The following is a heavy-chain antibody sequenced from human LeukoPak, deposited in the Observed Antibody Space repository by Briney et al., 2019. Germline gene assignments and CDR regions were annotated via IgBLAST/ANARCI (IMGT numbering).Heavy chain of an antibody. V-gene: IGHV1-8*01. D-gene: IGHD3-10*01. Sequence: ASVKVSCKASGYTFTSYDINWVRQATGQGLEWMGWMNPNSGNTGYAQKFQGRVTMTRNTSISTAYMELSSLRSEDTAVYYCARAGGAWDYGSGSYEGAPLGSWGQGTMVTVSS. CDR1: GYTFTSYD. J-gene: IGHJ3*01. CDR2: MNPNSGNT. CDR3: ARAGGAWDYGSGSYEGAPLGS.